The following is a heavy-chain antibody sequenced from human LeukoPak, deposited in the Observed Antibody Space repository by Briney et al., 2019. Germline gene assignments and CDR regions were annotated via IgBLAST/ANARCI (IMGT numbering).Heavy chain of an antibody. CDR2: IYYSGST. CDR1: GGSISSSSYY. V-gene: IGHV4-39*07. CDR3: ARDFRYFDWSRTIFDY. D-gene: IGHD3-9*01. J-gene: IGHJ4*02. Sequence: SETLSLTCTVSGGSISSSSYYWGWIRQPPGKGLEWIGSIYYSGSTYYNPSLKSRVTISVDTSKNQFSLKLSSVTAADTAVYYCARDFRYFDWSRTIFDYWGQGTLVTVSS.